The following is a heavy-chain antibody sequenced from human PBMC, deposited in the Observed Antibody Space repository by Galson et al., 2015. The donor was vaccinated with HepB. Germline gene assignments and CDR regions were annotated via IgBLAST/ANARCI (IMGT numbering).Heavy chain of an antibody. CDR1: GGTFSSYA. CDR3: ARGGEAFGETTFDY. CDR2: IIPIFGTA. V-gene: IGHV1-69*13. D-gene: IGHD3-10*01. J-gene: IGHJ4*02. Sequence: VKVSCKASGGTFSSYAISWVRQAPGQGLEWMGGIIPIFGTANYAQKFQGRVTITADESTSTAYMELSSLRSEDTAVYYCARGGEAFGETTFDYWGQGTLVTVSS.